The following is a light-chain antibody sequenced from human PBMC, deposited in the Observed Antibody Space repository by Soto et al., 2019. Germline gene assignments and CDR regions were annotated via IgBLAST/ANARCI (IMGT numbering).Light chain of an antibody. V-gene: IGLV2-14*01. J-gene: IGLJ2*01. CDR3: ASYTSSSTSVI. Sequence: QSVLTQPASVSGSPGQSITISCTGTSSDVGGYKYVSWYQQHPDKAPKLIIFEVSNQPSGISSRFSGSKSGNTASLTISGRQAEDEADYYCASYTSSSTSVIFGRGTKVTVL. CDR2: EVS. CDR1: SSDVGGYKY.